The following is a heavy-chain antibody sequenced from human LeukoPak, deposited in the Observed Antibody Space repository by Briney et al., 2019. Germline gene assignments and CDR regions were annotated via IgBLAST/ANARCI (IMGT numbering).Heavy chain of an antibody. CDR1: GYTFTGYY. Sequence: ASVKVSCKASGYTFTGYYMHWVRQAPGQGLEWMGWINPNSGGTNYAQKFQGRVTMTRDTSISTAYMELSRLRSDDTAVYYCARDLELRPYYGMDVWGQGTTVTVSS. CDR3: ARDLELRPYYGMDV. D-gene: IGHD1-7*01. J-gene: IGHJ6*02. CDR2: INPNSGGT. V-gene: IGHV1-2*02.